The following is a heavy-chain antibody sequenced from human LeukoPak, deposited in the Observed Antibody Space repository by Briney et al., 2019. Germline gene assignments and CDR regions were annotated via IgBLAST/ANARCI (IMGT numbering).Heavy chain of an antibody. CDR3: AKSEPLGYYYDSSGYYPYYFDY. CDR2: IGGSGAST. J-gene: IGHJ4*02. D-gene: IGHD3-22*01. CDR1: EFAFSSYA. Sequence: GGSLRLSCAASEFAFSSYAMSWVRQAPGKGLEWVSAIGGSGASTYYADSVKGRFTISRDNSKNTLYLQMNSLRAEDTAVYYCAKSEPLGYYYDSSGYYPYYFDYWGQGTLVTVSS. V-gene: IGHV3-23*01.